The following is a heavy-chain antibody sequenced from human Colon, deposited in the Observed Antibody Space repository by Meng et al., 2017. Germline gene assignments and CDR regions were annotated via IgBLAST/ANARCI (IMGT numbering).Heavy chain of an antibody. CDR1: GFIFNNYR. CDR3: VREEYDPRDF. D-gene: IGHD3-16*01. J-gene: IGHJ4*02. V-gene: IGHV3-21*01. CDR2: IDYGGIST. Sequence: EVQLVESGGGLVEPGWSLGLSCAASGFIFNNYRMNWVRQAPGKGLEWVSVIDYGGISTYYADSVKGRFTISRDNAKNSVSLQMNNLRAEDTAVYYCVREEYDPRDFWGQGTLVTVSS.